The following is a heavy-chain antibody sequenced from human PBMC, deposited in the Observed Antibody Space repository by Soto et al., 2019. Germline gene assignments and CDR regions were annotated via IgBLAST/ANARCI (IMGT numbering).Heavy chain of an antibody. V-gene: IGHV3-7*04. J-gene: IGHJ6*03. CDR1: GFTFSSYW. D-gene: IGHD3-3*01. Sequence: GGSLRLSCAASGFTFSSYWMSWVRQAPGKGLEWVANIKQDGSEKYYVDSVKGRFTISRDNAKNSLYLQMNSLRAEDTAVYYCARGSITIFGVVNYYYYMDVWGKGTTVTVSS. CDR3: ARGSITIFGVVNYYYYMDV. CDR2: IKQDGSEK.